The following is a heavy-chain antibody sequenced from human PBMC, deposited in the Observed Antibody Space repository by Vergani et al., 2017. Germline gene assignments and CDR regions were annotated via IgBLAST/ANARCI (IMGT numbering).Heavy chain of an antibody. V-gene: IGHV3-23*01. Sequence: EVQLLESGGDLVQPGGSLRLSCAASVFTFIMHAMSWVRQAPGKGLEWFSTLSASDRRTHYADSVKGRFTISRDNSKNTLFLHMNSLRPEDTAVYYCAKVGRSEVAGTFGAFDIWGQGTMVTVSS. D-gene: IGHD6-19*01. J-gene: IGHJ3*02. CDR3: AKVGRSEVAGTFGAFDI. CDR2: LSASDRRT. CDR1: VFTFIMHA.